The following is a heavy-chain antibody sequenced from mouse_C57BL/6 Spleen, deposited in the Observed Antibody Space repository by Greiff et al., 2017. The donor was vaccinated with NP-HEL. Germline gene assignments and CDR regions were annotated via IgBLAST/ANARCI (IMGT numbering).Heavy chain of an antibody. CDR2: IDPSDSYT. CDR3: ERAVYDFYFDY. Sequence: QVQLQQPGAELVMPGASVKLSCKASGYTFTSYWMHWVKQRPGQGLEWIGEIDPSDSYTNYNQKFKGKSTLTVDKSSSTAYMQLSSLTSEDSAVYDCERAVYDFYFDYWGQGTTLTVSS. V-gene: IGHV1-69*01. D-gene: IGHD2-4*01. J-gene: IGHJ2*01. CDR1: GYTFTSYW.